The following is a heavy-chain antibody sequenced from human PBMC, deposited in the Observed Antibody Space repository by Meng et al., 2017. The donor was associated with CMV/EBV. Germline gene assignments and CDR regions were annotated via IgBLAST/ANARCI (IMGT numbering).Heavy chain of an antibody. D-gene: IGHD6-13*01. CDR1: GYTFTSYY. CDR3: ASTITYSIAAAGRNWFDP. V-gene: IGHV1-46*01. J-gene: IGHJ5*02. CDR2: INPSGGST. Sequence: VKVSCKASGYTFTSYYMHWVRQAPGQGLEWMGIINPSGGSTSYAQKFQGRVTMTRDTSTSTVYMELSSLRSEDTAVYYCASTITYSIAAAGRNWFDPWGQGTLVTVSS.